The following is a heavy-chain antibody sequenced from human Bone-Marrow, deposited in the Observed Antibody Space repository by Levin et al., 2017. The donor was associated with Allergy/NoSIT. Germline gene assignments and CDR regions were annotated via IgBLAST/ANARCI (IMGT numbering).Heavy chain of an antibody. CDR3: ASWAGSVSGWSGPFDF. V-gene: IGHV7-4-1*02. CDR2: IHANTGSP. J-gene: IGHJ4*02. Sequence: GASVKVSCKVSGHTFSNYAVNWVRQAPGRGLEWMGWIHANTGSPLYAQGFTGRFVFSFDTSVSTTYLQINNLEAEDTAVYYCASWAGSVSGWSGPFDFWGQGALVTVSS. CDR1: GHTFSNYA. D-gene: IGHD6-19*01.